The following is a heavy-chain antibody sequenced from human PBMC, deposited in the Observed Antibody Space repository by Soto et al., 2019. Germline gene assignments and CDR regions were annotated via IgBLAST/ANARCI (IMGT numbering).Heavy chain of an antibody. CDR2: ISSSSSTI. CDR1: GFTFSSYS. CDR3: ARGPKSIAARPNWFDP. J-gene: IGHJ5*02. Sequence: GGSLRLSCVASGFTFSSYSMNWVRQAPGKGLEWVSYISSSSSTIYYADSVKGRFTISRDNAKNSLYLQMNSLRDEDTAVYYCARGPKSIAARPNWFDPWGQGTLVTVSS. V-gene: IGHV3-48*02. D-gene: IGHD6-6*01.